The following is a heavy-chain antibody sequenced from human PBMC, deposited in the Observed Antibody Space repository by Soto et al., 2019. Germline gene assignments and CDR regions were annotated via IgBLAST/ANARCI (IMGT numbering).Heavy chain of an antibody. J-gene: IGHJ4*02. D-gene: IGHD5-12*01. CDR1: GFTFSSYA. Sequence: EVQLLESGGGVVQPGGSLRLSCAASGFTFSSYAMSWVRQAPGKGLEWVSAIRGSGGSTYYADSVKGRFTISRDNTKNTLYLQMNSLRAEDTAVYYCAKDGKRGYSGYYYWGQGTLVTVSS. CDR3: AKDGKRGYSGYYY. CDR2: IRGSGGST. V-gene: IGHV3-23*01.